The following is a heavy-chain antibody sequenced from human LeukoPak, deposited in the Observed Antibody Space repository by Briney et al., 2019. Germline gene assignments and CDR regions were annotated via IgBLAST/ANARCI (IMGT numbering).Heavy chain of an antibody. CDR3: AREGVTMIVSPGAFDI. Sequence: SETLSLTCTVSGGSISSYYWSWIRQPPGKGLEWIGYIYYSGSTNYSPSLKSRVTIPADTSKNQFSLKLSSVTAADTAVYYCAREGVTMIVSPGAFDIWGQGTMVTVSS. J-gene: IGHJ3*02. CDR1: GGSISSYY. V-gene: IGHV4-59*01. CDR2: IYYSGST. D-gene: IGHD3-22*01.